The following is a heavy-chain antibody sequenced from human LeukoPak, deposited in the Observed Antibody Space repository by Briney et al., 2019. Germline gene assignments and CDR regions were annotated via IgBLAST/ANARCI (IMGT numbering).Heavy chain of an antibody. CDR1: GYTFTSYG. CDR3: ARERTYYYDSSGYNPFDY. J-gene: IGHJ4*02. D-gene: IGHD3-22*01. Sequence: GASVKVSCKASGYTFTSYGISWVRQAPGQGLEWMGWISAYNGNTNCAQKLQGRVTMTTDTSTSTAYMELRSLRSEDTAVYYCARERTYYYDSSGYNPFDYWGQGTLVTVSS. V-gene: IGHV1-18*01. CDR2: ISAYNGNT.